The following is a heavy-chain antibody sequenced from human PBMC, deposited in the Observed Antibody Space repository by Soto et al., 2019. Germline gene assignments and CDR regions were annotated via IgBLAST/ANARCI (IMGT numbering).Heavy chain of an antibody. J-gene: IGHJ4*02. CDR2: IYYSGST. V-gene: IGHV4-30-4*01. CDR3: AGAGLWDHKFDY. Sequence: TSETLSLTCTVSGGSISSGDYYWSWIRQPPGKGLEWIGYIYYSGSTYYNPSLKSRVTISVDTSKNQFSLKLSSVTAADTAVYYCAGAGLWDHKFDYWGQGTLVTVSS. D-gene: IGHD1-26*01. CDR1: GGSISSGDYY.